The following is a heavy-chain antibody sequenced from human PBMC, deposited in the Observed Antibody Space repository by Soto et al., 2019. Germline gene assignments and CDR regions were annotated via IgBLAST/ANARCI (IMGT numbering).Heavy chain of an antibody. D-gene: IGHD2-2*02. Sequence: PSETLSLTCAVSGGSISSSNWWSWVRQPPGKGLEWIGEIYHSGSTNYNPSLKSRVTISVDKSKNQFSLKLSSVTAADTAVYYCARAGVPAAIYWFDPWGQGTLVTVSS. CDR1: GGSISSSNW. V-gene: IGHV4-4*02. J-gene: IGHJ5*02. CDR2: IYHSGST. CDR3: ARAGVPAAIYWFDP.